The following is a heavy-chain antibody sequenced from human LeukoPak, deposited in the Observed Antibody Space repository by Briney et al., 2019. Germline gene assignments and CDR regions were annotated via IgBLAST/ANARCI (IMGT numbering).Heavy chain of an antibody. CDR1: GGSISSGNYY. V-gene: IGHV4-30-4*01. CDR2: IYHSGST. J-gene: IGHJ4*02. CDR3: ARDRGYSYGPFDY. Sequence: SQTLSLTCTVSGGSISSGNYYWSWIRQPPGKGLEWIGYIYHSGSTYYNPSLKSRVTISVDTSKNQFSPKLSSVTAADTAVYYCARDRGYSYGPFDYWGQGTLVTVSS. D-gene: IGHD5-18*01.